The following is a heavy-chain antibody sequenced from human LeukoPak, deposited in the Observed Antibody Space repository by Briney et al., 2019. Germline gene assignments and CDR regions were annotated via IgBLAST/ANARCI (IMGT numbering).Heavy chain of an antibody. CDR1: DFVFSDYY. Sequence: PGGSLRLSCAASDFVFSDYYMSWVRQAPGKGLEWVLYISSSGNSIYYADSVKGRFTISRDNAKNSLYLQMNSLRAEDTAVYYCAREMEGDYGSGTFFDLWGQGNMVTVSS. J-gene: IGHJ4*02. CDR3: AREMEGDYGSGTFFDL. D-gene: IGHD3-10*01. CDR2: ISSSGNSI. V-gene: IGHV3-11*01.